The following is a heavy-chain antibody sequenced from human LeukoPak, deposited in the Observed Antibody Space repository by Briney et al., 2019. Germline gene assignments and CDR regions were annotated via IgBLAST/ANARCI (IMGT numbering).Heavy chain of an antibody. CDR3: ARVAVAGPYDAFDI. CDR1: GYSFTRHW. J-gene: IGHJ3*02. D-gene: IGHD6-19*01. CDR2: IYPGDSDT. Sequence: GESLKISCKGSGYSFTRHWIGWVRKMPGKGLEWMGIIYPGDSDTRYSPSFQGQVTISADKSIDTAYLQWSSLKASDTAMYYCARVAVAGPYDAFDIWGQGTMVTVSS. V-gene: IGHV5-51*01.